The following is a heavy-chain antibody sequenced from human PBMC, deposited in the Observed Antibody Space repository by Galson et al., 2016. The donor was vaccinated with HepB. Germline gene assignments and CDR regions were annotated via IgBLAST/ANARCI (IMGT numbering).Heavy chain of an antibody. D-gene: IGHD3-10*01. J-gene: IGHJ4*02. CDR2: ISFDGNNK. CDR3: AKAGQFDYFASH. Sequence: SLRLSCAASGFTFSSYGMHWVRRAPGKGLEWVAVISFDGNNKFYGDSVKGRFTISRDASTSTLFLQMDSLRLEDTAVYYCAKAGQFDYFASHWGQGTLVTVSS. V-gene: IGHV3-30*18. CDR1: GFTFSSYG.